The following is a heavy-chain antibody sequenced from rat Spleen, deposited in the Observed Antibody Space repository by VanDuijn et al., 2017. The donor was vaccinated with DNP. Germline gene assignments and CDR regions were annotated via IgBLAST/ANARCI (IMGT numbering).Heavy chain of an antibody. CDR2: ISYDGVHA. D-gene: IGHD4-3*01. CDR3: TSPVPSGHYVMDA. CDR1: GFTFNGYA. J-gene: IGHJ4*01. Sequence: EVQLVESGGGLVQPGRSLKLSCTAPGFTFNGYAMAWVRQAPKKVLEWVASISYDGVHAYYRGSVKGRFTISRDNAKNSLYLQMDSLRSEDTATYYCTSPVPSGHYVMDAWGQGTSVTVSS. V-gene: IGHV5-20*01.